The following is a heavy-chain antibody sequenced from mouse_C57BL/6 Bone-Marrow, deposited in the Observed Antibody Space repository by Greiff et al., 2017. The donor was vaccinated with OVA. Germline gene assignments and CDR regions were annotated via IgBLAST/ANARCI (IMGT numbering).Heavy chain of an antibody. D-gene: IGHD4-1*01. CDR1: GFTFSDAW. J-gene: IGHJ1*03. V-gene: IGHV6-6*01. CDR2: IRNKANNHAT. Sequence: EVKLVESGGGLVQPGGSMKLSCAASGFTFSDAWMDWVRQSPEKGLEWVAEIRNKANNHATYYAESVKGRFTISRDDSKSSVYLQMNSLRAEDTGIYYCTRQNWVDWYFDVWGTGTTVTVSS. CDR3: TRQNWVDWYFDV.